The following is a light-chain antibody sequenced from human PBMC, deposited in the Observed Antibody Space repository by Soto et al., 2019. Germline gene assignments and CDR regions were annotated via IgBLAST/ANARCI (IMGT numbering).Light chain of an antibody. J-gene: IGLJ1*01. Sequence: QSVLTQPPSGSGAPGKRVTISCTGSSSNIGAGYDVHWYQQLPGTAPKLLFYGNSHRPSGVPDRFSGSKSGTSASLAITGLQAEDEADYYCQSYDSSLSGYVFGTGTKVTVL. CDR2: GNS. CDR1: SSNIGAGYD. CDR3: QSYDSSLSGYV. V-gene: IGLV1-40*01.